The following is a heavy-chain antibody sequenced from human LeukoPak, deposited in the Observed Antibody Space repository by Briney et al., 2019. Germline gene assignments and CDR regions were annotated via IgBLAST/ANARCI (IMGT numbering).Heavy chain of an antibody. D-gene: IGHD6-19*01. CDR2: IIPILGIA. CDR1: GGTFSSYA. V-gene: IGHV1-69*04. J-gene: IGHJ6*02. Sequence: SVKVSCKASGGTFSSYAISWVRQAPGQGLEWMGRIIPILGIANYAQKFQGRVTITAEKSPSTAYMGLSTLRSAETGVYYCAREWGSSGWDYYYCGRDVWGQETTVTVS. CDR3: AREWGSSGWDYYYCGRDV.